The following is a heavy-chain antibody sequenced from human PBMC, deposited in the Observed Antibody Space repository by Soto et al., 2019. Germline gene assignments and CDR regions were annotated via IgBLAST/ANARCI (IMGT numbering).Heavy chain of an antibody. Sequence: SETMSLTCTVSGGSTSSGGYYWSWISQHPGTGLEWIGHISYSASTSYNTSLNSRVTISADTSTIQFSLKLSSVTAADSSLYYCARALYRYGPKFDPWGQGTLVTVSS. CDR2: ISYSAST. CDR1: GGSTSSGGYY. D-gene: IGHD5-18*01. CDR3: ARALYRYGPKFDP. V-gene: IGHV4-31*03. J-gene: IGHJ5*02.